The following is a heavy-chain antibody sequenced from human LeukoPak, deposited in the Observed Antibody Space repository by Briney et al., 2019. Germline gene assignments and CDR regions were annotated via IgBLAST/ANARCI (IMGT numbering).Heavy chain of an antibody. D-gene: IGHD3-10*01. CDR2: ISAYNGNT. CDR3: ARVWYYGAFDI. CDR1: GYTFTSYG. V-gene: IGHV1-18*01. J-gene: IGHJ3*02. Sequence: ASVKVSCKASGYTFTSYGISWVRQAPGQGLEWMGWISAYNGNTNYAQKLQGRVTMTRDTSISTAYMELSRLRSDDTAVYYCARVWYYGAFDIWGQGTMVTVSS.